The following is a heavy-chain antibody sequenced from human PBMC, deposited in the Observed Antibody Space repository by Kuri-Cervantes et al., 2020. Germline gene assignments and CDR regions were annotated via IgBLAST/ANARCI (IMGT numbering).Heavy chain of an antibody. Sequence: GESRKSSCAASGFTFSSYGMHWVRQAPGKGLEWVAVKSYDGSNKYYADAVKGRFTISRDNSKNTLYLQMNGLGAEDTAVYYCARDAPYYEAYYFDYWGQGTLVTVSS. D-gene: IGHD3-3*01. CDR1: GFTFSSYG. V-gene: IGHV3-30*03. J-gene: IGHJ4*01. CDR2: KSYDGSNK. CDR3: ARDAPYYEAYYFDY.